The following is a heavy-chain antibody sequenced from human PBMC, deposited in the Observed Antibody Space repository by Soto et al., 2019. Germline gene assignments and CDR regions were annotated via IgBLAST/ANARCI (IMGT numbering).Heavy chain of an antibody. CDR2: FNTTGGTA. CDR1: GYTFTSYY. V-gene: IGHV1-46*01. J-gene: IGHJ6*02. Sequence: QVQLVQSGAEVKKPGASVKASCKASGYTFTSYYIHWVRQAPGQWLEWMGIFNTTGGTASYAQKLEGRITMTMEPSTGTAYMELGSLRSEGTSVYYCAMGWRIVDTGIGYYYYHAMDVWGQGTTVTVS. CDR3: AMGWRIVDTGIGYYYYHAMDV. D-gene: IGHD5-18*01.